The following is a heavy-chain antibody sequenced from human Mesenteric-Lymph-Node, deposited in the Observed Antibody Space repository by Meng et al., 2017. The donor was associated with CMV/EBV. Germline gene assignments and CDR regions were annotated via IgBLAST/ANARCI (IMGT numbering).Heavy chain of an antibody. V-gene: IGHV3-9*03. CDR3: VRGGESGYDPFDY. D-gene: IGHD5-12*01. CDR2: ISWNSGSI. J-gene: IGHJ4*02. Sequence: SLKISCAASGFTFSSYEMNWVRQAPGKGLEWVSGISWNSGSIGYADSVKGRFTISRDNAKSSLHLQMNSLRAEDMALYYCVRGGESGYDPFDYWGQGTLVTVSS. CDR1: GFTFSSYE.